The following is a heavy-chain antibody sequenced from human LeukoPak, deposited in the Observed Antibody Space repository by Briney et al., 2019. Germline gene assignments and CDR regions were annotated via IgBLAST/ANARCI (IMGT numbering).Heavy chain of an antibody. CDR1: GGSISTTNW. Sequence: SETLSLTCGVSGGSISTTNWWTWVRHPPREGLEWIGEVHLSGRTHYNPSLESRVTMSVDMSENHISLRLTSVTAADTAVYYCAREGGPYRPLDYSGQGTLVTVSS. CDR2: VHLSGRT. CDR3: AREGGPYRPLDY. V-gene: IGHV4-4*02. J-gene: IGHJ4*02.